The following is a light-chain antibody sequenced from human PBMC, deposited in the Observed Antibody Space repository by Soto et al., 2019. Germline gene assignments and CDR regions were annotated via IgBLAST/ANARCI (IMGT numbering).Light chain of an antibody. J-gene: IGKJ4*01. CDR2: GAS. CDR1: QSVSSSY. Sequence: EIVLTQSPGTLSLSPGERATLSCRASQSVSSSYLAWYQQKPGQAPRLLIYGASSRATGIPDRFSGSGSGTGFRLTIGRLEPEEFAVYYCQLYGSSRALTFSGGTKVEIK. V-gene: IGKV3-20*01. CDR3: QLYGSSRALT.